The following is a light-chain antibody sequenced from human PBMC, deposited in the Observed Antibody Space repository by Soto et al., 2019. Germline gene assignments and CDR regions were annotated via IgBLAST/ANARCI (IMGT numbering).Light chain of an antibody. CDR1: QTISSW. CDR3: QQYNTYSRT. V-gene: IGKV1-5*03. CDR2: KAS. J-gene: IGKJ1*01. Sequence: DIQMTQSPSTLSGSVGDRVTITCRASQTISSWLAWYQQKPGKAPKLLIYKASNLESGVPSRFSGSGSGTEFTLTISSLQPDDFATYHCQQYNTYSRTCGQGTKVDIK.